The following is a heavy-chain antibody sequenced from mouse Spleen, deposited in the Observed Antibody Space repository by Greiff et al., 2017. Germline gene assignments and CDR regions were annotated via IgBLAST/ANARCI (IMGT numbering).Heavy chain of an antibody. Sequence: QVQLQQPGAELVMPGASVKLSCKASGYTFTSYWMHWVKQRPGQGLEWIGEIDPSDSYTNYNQKFKGKATLTVDKSSSTAYMQLSSLTSEDSAVYYCARSPEQYYFDYWGQGTTLTVSS. CDR3: ARSPEQYYFDY. CDR2: IDPSDSYT. CDR1: GYTFTSYW. V-gene: IGHV1-69*01. J-gene: IGHJ2*01.